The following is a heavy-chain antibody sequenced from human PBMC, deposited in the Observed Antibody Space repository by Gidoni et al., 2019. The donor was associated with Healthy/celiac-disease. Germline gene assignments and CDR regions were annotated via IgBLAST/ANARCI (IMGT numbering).Heavy chain of an antibody. D-gene: IGHD2-2*01. Sequence: APGKGLEWVSSISSSSSYIYYADSVKGRFTISRDNAKNSLYLQMNSLRAEDTAVYYCARGGLDQLHPYGMDVWGQGTTVTVSS. V-gene: IGHV3-21*01. CDR3: ARGGLDQLHPYGMDV. J-gene: IGHJ6*02. CDR2: ISSSSSYI.